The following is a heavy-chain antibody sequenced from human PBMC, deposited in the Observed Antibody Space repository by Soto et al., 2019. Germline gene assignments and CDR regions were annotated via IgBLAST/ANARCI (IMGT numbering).Heavy chain of an antibody. D-gene: IGHD3-9*01. CDR1: GFTFSSYA. Sequence: GGSLRLSCAASGFTFSSYAMSWVRQAPGKGLEWVSAISGSGGSTYYADSVKGRFTISRDNSKNTLYLQMNSLRAEDTAVYYCVGGYYDILTGYYNPPDYWGQGTLVTVSS. J-gene: IGHJ4*02. CDR2: ISGSGGST. CDR3: VGGYYDILTGYYNPPDY. V-gene: IGHV3-23*01.